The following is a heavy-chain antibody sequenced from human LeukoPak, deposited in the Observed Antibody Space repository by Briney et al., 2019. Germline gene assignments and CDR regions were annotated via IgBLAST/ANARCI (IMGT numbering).Heavy chain of an antibody. CDR2: IKSKTDGGTT. CDR3: TTTQPYYYDSKGDY. CDR1: GFTFSNAW. V-gene: IGHV3-15*01. D-gene: IGHD3-22*01. Sequence: GGSLRLSCAASGFTFSNAWMSWVRQAPGKGLEWVGRIKSKTDGGTTDYAAPVKGRFTISRDDSKNTLYLQMNSLKTEDTAVYYCTTTQPYYYDSKGDYWGQGTLVTVSS. J-gene: IGHJ4*02.